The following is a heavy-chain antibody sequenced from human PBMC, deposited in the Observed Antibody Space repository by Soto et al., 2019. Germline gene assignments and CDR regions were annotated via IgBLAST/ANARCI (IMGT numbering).Heavy chain of an antibody. Sequence: KPSETLSLTCTVSGGSISSYYWSWIRQPPGKGLEWIGYIYYSGSTNYNPSLKSRVTISVDTSKNQFSLKLSSVTAADTAVYYCARESRTYYDFWSGSRPYGMDVWGQGTTVTVSS. CDR3: ARESRTYYDFWSGSRPYGMDV. J-gene: IGHJ6*02. CDR1: GGSISSYY. CDR2: IYYSGST. V-gene: IGHV4-59*01. D-gene: IGHD3-3*01.